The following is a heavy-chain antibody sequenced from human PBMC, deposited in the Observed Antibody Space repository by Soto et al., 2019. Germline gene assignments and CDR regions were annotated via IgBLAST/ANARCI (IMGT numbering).Heavy chain of an antibody. V-gene: IGHV1-2*02. CDR3: ARVRIAAGGILFDY. J-gene: IGHJ4*02. CDR1: GYTFTGYY. D-gene: IGHD6-13*01. Sequence: ASVKVSCKASGYTFTGYYMHWVRQAPGQGLEWMGWINPNSGGTNYAQKFQGRVTMTRDTSISTAYMELSRLRSDDTAVYYCARVRIAAGGILFDYWGQGTLVTVSS. CDR2: INPNSGGT.